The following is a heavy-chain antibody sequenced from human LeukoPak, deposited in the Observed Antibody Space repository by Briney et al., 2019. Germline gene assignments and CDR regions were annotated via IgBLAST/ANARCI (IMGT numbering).Heavy chain of an antibody. D-gene: IGHD3-3*01. Sequence: PSETLSLTCAVYGGSFSGYYWSWIRQPPGKGLEWIGEINHSGSTNYNPSLKSRVTISVDTSKNQFSLKLSSVTAADTAVYYCARLAAYDFWSGSVYYYMDVWGKGTTVTVSS. CDR2: INHSGST. CDR3: ARLAAYDFWSGSVYYYMDV. V-gene: IGHV4-34*01. CDR1: GGSFSGYY. J-gene: IGHJ6*03.